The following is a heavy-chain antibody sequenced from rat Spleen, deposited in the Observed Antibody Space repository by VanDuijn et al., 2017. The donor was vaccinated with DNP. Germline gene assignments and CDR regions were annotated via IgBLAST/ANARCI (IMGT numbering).Heavy chain of an antibody. CDR3: ARFGPDLDY. CDR2: INYSGAT. CDR1: GYSITSHY. V-gene: IGHV3-1*01. D-gene: IGHD3-1*01. J-gene: IGHJ2*01. Sequence: EVQLQESGPGLVKPSQSLSLTCSVTGYSITSHYWAWIRKFPGNKMEWMGYINYSGATAYNPSLRSRISITRDTSKNQFFLQLNSVTTEDTATYYCARFGPDLDYWGQGVMVTVSS.